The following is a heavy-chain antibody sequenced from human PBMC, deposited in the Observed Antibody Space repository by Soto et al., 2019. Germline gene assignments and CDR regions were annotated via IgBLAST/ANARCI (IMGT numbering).Heavy chain of an antibody. D-gene: IGHD6-13*01. Sequence: EVQLLESGGGLVQPGGSLIISCAASGFTFSNNAMRWVRQAPGKGLEWVSAIGASGATTYYADSVKGRFTISRDNSQNTVYLQMNSLRAEDTAVYYCANPCGSSLYYFDFWGQVTLVTVSS. V-gene: IGHV3-23*01. CDR2: IGASGATT. CDR1: GFTFSNNA. J-gene: IGHJ4*02. CDR3: ANPCGSSLYYFDF.